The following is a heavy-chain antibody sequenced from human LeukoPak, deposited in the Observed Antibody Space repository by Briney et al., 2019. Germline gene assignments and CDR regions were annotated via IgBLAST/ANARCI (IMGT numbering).Heavy chain of an antibody. CDR2: INWNGGST. Sequence: GGSLRLSCAASGFTFDDYGMSWVRQAPGKGLEWVSGINWNGGSTGYADSVKGRFTISRDNAKNSLYLQMNSLRAEDTALYHCVRSESPHYYGMDVWGQGTTVTVSS. CDR1: GFTFDDYG. CDR3: VRSESPHYYGMDV. J-gene: IGHJ6*02. V-gene: IGHV3-20*01.